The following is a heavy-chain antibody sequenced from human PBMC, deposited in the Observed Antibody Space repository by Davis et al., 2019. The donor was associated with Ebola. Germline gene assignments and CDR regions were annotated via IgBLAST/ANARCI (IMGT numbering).Heavy chain of an antibody. Sequence: ASVKVSCKASQFTLTAYYMHWVRQAPGQGLEWVGWMDPKNGNTGYAQRFQGRVTLTRDTSISTAYLELSRLTSDDTAVYYCARTFHYGNTVNPNWFDPWGPGTLVTVSS. CDR3: ARTFHYGNTVNPNWFDP. V-gene: IGHV1-8*02. CDR1: QFTLTAYY. D-gene: IGHD1-7*01. J-gene: IGHJ5*02. CDR2: MDPKNGNT.